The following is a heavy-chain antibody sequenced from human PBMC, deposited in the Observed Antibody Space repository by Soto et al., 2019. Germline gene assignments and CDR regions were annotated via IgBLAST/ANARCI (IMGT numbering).Heavy chain of an antibody. CDR1: NGSISSSGYY. D-gene: IGHD5-12*01. J-gene: IGHJ6*02. V-gene: IGHV4-39*01. CDR3: STVANYYYYGMDV. Sequence: QMQLQESGLGLVKPSETLSLTCTVSNGSISSSGYYWGWIRQPPGKGLEWIASIYHSGSTYYNPSLKSRVAISVDTSKNQFSLKLTSVTAADTAVYYCSTVANYYYYGMDVWGQGTTVTVSS. CDR2: IYHSGST.